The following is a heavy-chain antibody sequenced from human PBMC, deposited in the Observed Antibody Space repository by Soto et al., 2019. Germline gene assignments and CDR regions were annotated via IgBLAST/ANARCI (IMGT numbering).Heavy chain of an antibody. V-gene: IGHV3-23*01. CDR1: GITFSSYA. D-gene: IGHD6-19*01. CDR2: ISGSGGST. Sequence: EVQLLESGGGLVQPGGSLRLSCAASGITFSSYAMSWVRQAPVQGLEWVSGISGSGGSTYYADSVKGRFTISRDNSKNTLYLKMNSMRAEDTAVYYCSKYSSGCDFDYWGQGTLVTVSS. J-gene: IGHJ4*02. CDR3: SKYSSGCDFDY.